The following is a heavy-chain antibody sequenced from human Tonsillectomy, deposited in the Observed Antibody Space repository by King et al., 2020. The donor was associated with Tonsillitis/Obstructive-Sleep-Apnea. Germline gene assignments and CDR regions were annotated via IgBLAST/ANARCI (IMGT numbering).Heavy chain of an antibody. CDR1: GGSFSGYY. V-gene: IGHV4-34*01. CDR2: INHSGST. Sequence: VQLQQWGAGLLKPSETLSLTCAVYGGSFSGYYWSWIRQPPGKGLEWIGEINHSGSTNYNPSLKSRVTISVDTSKNQFSLKLSSVTAADTAVYYCASYCSSTSCPTLLDYWGQGTLVTVSS. D-gene: IGHD2-2*01. CDR3: ASYCSSTSCPTLLDY. J-gene: IGHJ4*02.